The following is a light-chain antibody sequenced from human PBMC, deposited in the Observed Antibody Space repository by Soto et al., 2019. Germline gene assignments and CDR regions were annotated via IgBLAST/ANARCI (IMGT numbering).Light chain of an antibody. CDR3: QQYGSSPPYT. CDR1: QSVSSSY. Sequence: EIVLTQSPGTLSLSPGERATLSCRASQSVSSSYLAWYQQKPGQAPRLLIYGASSRATGIPDRFSGSGSGKDFTFTISRLEPEDFAVYYCQQYGSSPPYTFGQGTKLEIK. J-gene: IGKJ2*01. V-gene: IGKV3-20*01. CDR2: GAS.